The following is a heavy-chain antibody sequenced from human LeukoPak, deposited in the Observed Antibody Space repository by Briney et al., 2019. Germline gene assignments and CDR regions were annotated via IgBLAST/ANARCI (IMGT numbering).Heavy chain of an antibody. CDR1: GGSFSGYY. J-gene: IGHJ3*02. CDR3: ARGRRSVTLHAFDI. D-gene: IGHD4-17*01. V-gene: IGHV4-34*01. Sequence: SETLSLTCAVYGGSFSGYYWSWIRQPPGKGLEWIGEINHSGSTNYNPSLKSRVTISVDTSKNQFSLKLSSATAADTAVYYCARGRRSVTLHAFDIWGQGTMVTVSS. CDR2: INHSGST.